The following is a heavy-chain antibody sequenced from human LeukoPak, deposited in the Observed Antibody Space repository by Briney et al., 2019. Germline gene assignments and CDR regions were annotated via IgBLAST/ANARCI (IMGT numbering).Heavy chain of an antibody. J-gene: IGHJ4*02. CDR1: GGSISGSSYY. CDR2: IYFTGNA. D-gene: IGHD6-6*01. CDR3: ARSLRGAAHHFDY. V-gene: IGHV4-39*01. Sequence: PSETLSLTCTVSGGSISGSSYYWGWIRQPPGKGLEWIGSIYFTGNAYYNPSLKSRVTISVDTSKNQFSLILRSVTAADTAVYYCARSLRGAAHHFDYWGQGTLVTVSS.